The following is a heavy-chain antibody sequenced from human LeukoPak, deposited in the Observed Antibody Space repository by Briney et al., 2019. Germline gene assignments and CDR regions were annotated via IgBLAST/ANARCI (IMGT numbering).Heavy chain of an antibody. CDR2: INGDGRDI. CDR1: GFTFKNYW. J-gene: IGHJ4*02. D-gene: IGHD6-13*01. V-gene: IGHV3-74*01. Sequence: PGGSLTLSCSVSGFTFKNYWMHWVRQAPGKGLVWVSRINGDGRDITYADSVKGRFAISRDNAKTTLYLQMNSLRADDTAVYYCARVGSIAELFLDTWGQGTLVTVSS. CDR3: ARVGSIAELFLDT.